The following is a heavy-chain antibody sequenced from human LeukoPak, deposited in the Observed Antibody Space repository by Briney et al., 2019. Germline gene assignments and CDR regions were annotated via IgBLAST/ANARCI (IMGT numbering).Heavy chain of an antibody. CDR2: INPNSGGT. CDR3: ARAYTYYDFWSGYYTNYYYYYMDV. V-gene: IGHV1-2*02. D-gene: IGHD3-3*01. Sequence: ASVKVSCKASGYTFTGYYMHWVRQAPGQGLEWMGWINPNSGGTNYAQKFQGRVTMTRDTSIGTAYMELSRLRSDDTAVYYCARAYTYYDFWSGYYTNYYYYYMDVWGKGTTVTVSS. J-gene: IGHJ6*03. CDR1: GYTFTGYY.